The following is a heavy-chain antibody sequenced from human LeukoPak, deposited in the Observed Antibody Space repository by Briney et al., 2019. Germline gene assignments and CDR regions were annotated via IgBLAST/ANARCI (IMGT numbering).Heavy chain of an antibody. CDR2: IYRSGST. Sequence: SETLSLTCTVSGGSISSGSYYWSWIRQPAGKRLEWIGHIYRSGSTNYNPSLKSRVTISVDTSKNQFSLKLSSVTAADTAVYYCARETTWYYYGSGSAYYYYYYMDVWGKGTTVTISS. D-gene: IGHD3-10*01. CDR3: ARETTWYYYGSGSAYYYYYYMDV. CDR1: GGSISSGSYY. J-gene: IGHJ6*03. V-gene: IGHV4-61*09.